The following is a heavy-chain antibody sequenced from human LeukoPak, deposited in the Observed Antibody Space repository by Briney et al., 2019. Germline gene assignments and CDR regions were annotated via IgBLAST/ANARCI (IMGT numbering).Heavy chain of an antibody. CDR3: AREPSGRYLDC. CDR1: GFTFNDYS. D-gene: IGHD6-19*01. J-gene: IGHJ4*02. Sequence: GGSLRLSCAASGFTFNDYSMNWVRQAPGKGLEGVSYISGSNNYIYYADSVKGRFTISRDNAKNSVYLQMTSLRADDTAVYYCAREPSGRYLDCWGRGTLVTVSS. CDR2: ISGSNNYI. V-gene: IGHV3-21*01.